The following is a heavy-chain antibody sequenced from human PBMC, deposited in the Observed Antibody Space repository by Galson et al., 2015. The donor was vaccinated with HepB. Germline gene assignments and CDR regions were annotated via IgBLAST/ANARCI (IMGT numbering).Heavy chain of an antibody. CDR3: ANGRHSSSWYYFDY. D-gene: IGHD6-13*01. Sequence: SLRLSCAASGFTFSSYAMSWVRQAPGKGLEWVSAISGSGGSTYYADSVKGRFTISRDNSKNTPYLQMNSLRAEDTAVYYCANGRHSSSWYYFDYWGQGTLVTVSS. V-gene: IGHV3-23*01. CDR2: ISGSGGST. J-gene: IGHJ4*02. CDR1: GFTFSSYA.